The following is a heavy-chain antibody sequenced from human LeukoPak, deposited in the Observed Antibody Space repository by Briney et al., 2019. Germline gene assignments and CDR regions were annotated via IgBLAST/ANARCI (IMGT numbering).Heavy chain of an antibody. J-gene: IGHJ4*02. Sequence: PGGSLRLSCAASGFTFSSYAMSWVRQAPGKGLEWVSAISGSGGSTYYADSVRGRFTISRDNSKNTLYLQMNSLRAQDTAVYYCAKVQQWLVVYWGQGTLVTVSS. CDR3: AKVQQWLVVY. CDR1: GFTFSSYA. CDR2: ISGSGGST. V-gene: IGHV3-23*01. D-gene: IGHD6-19*01.